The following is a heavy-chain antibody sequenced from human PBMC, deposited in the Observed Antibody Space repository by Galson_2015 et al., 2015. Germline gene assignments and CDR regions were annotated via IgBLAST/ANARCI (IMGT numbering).Heavy chain of an antibody. Sequence: SETLSLTCTVSGGSISSYYWSWIRQPPGKGLEWIGYIYYSGSTNYNPSLKSRVTISVDTSKDQLSLKLSSVTAADTAVYYCARTTAAAGIYFDYWGQGTLVTVSS. J-gene: IGHJ4*02. D-gene: IGHD6-13*01. CDR3: ARTTAAAGIYFDY. CDR2: IYYSGST. CDR1: GGSISSYY. V-gene: IGHV4-59*01.